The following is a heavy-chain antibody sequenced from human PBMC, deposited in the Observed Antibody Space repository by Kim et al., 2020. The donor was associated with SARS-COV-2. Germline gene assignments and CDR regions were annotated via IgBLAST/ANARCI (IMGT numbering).Heavy chain of an antibody. V-gene: IGHV3-30*02. J-gene: IGHJ4*02. CDR3: AKQKYNWNYALDDY. D-gene: IGHD1-7*01. Sequence: ADSVKGRFTISRDNSKNTLYLQMNSLRAEDTAVYYCAKQKYNWNYALDDYWGQGTLVAVSS.